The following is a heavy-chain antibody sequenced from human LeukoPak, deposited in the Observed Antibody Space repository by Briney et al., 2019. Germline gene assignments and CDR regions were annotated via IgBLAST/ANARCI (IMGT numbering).Heavy chain of an antibody. Sequence: SETLSLTCAVYGGPFSGYYWSWIRQPPGKGLEWIGEINHSGSTNYNPSLKSLVTISVDTSKNQFSLKLSSVTAADTAVYYCARVEDYDILTGFDYWGQGTLVTVSS. J-gene: IGHJ4*02. CDR1: GGPFSGYY. V-gene: IGHV4-34*01. CDR2: INHSGST. CDR3: ARVEDYDILTGFDY. D-gene: IGHD3-9*01.